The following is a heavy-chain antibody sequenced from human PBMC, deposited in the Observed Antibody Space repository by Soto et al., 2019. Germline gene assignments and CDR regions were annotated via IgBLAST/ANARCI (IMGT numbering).Heavy chain of an antibody. CDR1: GRSVNGYY. Sequence: PSSNLSLTCDVFGRSVNGYYWNSICQPPGKGLEWIGEINHTGGTHYNLSLKSRVSMSVDTSKNQFSLRLSSVTAADTAIYYCATRITVFGLLIPPFDPWGPGTQVTVSS. CDR2: INHTGGT. V-gene: IGHV4-34*01. D-gene: IGHD3-3*01. J-gene: IGHJ5*02. CDR3: ATRITVFGLLIPPFDP.